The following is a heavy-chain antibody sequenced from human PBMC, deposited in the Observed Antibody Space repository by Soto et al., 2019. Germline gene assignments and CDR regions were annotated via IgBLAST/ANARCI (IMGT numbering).Heavy chain of an antibody. Sequence: EVQLVESGGGLVQPGGSLRLSCAASGFTFSTYWMTWVRQPPGKGLEWVDNMDQDGSETYYVDSVRCRFTVSRDNAKNSLYLQMNSLRVEDTSVYYCVCGGNFFIYWWQGTLVTVSP. CDR3: VCGGNFFIY. D-gene: IGHD3-16*01. CDR1: GFTFSTYW. CDR2: MDQDGSET. J-gene: IGHJ4*02. V-gene: IGHV3-7*01.